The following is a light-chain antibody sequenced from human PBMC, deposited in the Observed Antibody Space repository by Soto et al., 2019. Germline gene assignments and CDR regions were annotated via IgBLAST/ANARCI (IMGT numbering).Light chain of an antibody. CDR3: QQRNNWVT. J-gene: IGKJ4*01. V-gene: IGKV3D-20*02. CDR2: GAS. CDR1: QSVSNNY. Sequence: EIVLTQSPGTLSLSPGERATLSCRASQSVSNNYLAWYQQKPGQAPRLVIYGASSRGTGIPDRFSATGSGTEFGLTISSLEPEDSAVYYCQQRNNWVTFGGGTKVDIK.